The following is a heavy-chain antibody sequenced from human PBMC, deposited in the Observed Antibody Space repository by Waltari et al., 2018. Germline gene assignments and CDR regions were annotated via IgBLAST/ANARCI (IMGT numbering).Heavy chain of an antibody. J-gene: IGHJ4*02. CDR2: IHSDESGA. D-gene: IGHD6-19*01. V-gene: IGHV3-74*01. Sequence: EAQLVESGGGLVQPGGSLSLSCEASALNFAHYWMHWVRQAPGKGLEWVSGIHSDESGAHFAGSVKGRFTISRDDAKNTLYLQMNSLRFEDTALYYCVRDGGVAGIRTFDFWGQGTLVTVSS. CDR1: ALNFAHYW. CDR3: VRDGGVAGIRTFDF.